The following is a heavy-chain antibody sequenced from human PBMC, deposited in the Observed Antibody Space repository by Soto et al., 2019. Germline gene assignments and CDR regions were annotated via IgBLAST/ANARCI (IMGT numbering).Heavy chain of an antibody. CDR1: GGSMSNGYYY. Sequence: QVQLQESGPGLVKPSQTLSLTCTVSGGSMSNGYYYWSWVRQNPGKGLEWIGHIYHSGRTYYNPSLKSRVGILVDTSKNQFSLNLNSVTAADTAVYYGARWVEVSLDYFDSWGQGTPVTVSS. V-gene: IGHV4-31*03. CDR3: ARWVEVSLDYFDS. J-gene: IGHJ4*02. D-gene: IGHD1-20*01. CDR2: IYHSGRT.